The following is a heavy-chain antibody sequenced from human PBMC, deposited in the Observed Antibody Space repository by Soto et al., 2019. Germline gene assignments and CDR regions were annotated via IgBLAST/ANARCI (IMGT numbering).Heavy chain of an antibody. CDR1: GYSFTSYA. CDR3: ARAVAVPASCDY. J-gene: IGHJ4*02. D-gene: IGHD6-19*01. Sequence: QVQLVQSGAEEKKPGASVKVSCKASGYSFTSYAMHWVRQAPGQRVEWMGWINAGNGNTKYSQKFQGRVTITTDTSASTAHMERSRLRSEDTAMYYCARAVAVPASCDYWGQGTLVTVSS. V-gene: IGHV1-3*05. CDR2: INAGNGNT.